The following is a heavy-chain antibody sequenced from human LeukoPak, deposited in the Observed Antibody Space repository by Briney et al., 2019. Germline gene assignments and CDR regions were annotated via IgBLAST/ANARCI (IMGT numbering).Heavy chain of an antibody. J-gene: IGHJ6*02. CDR1: GGTFSIYA. CDR2: IIPIFGTA. Sequence: GASVKVSCKASGGTFSIYAISWVRQAPGQGLEWMGGIIPIFGTANYAQKFQGRVTITADESTSTAYMELSSLRSEDTAVYYCARTYYYDSSGYANPHYYYYGMDVWGQGTTVTVSS. CDR3: ARTYYYDSSGYANPHYYYYGMDV. V-gene: IGHV1-69*13. D-gene: IGHD3-22*01.